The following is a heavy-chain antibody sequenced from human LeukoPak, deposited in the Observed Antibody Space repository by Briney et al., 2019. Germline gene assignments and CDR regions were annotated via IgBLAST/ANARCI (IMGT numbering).Heavy chain of an antibody. V-gene: IGHV3-53*01. D-gene: IGHD1-26*01. CDR1: GFTVSTXY. CDR2: IYSGGST. J-gene: IGHJ4*02. CDR3: ARVRSYYFDY. Sequence: RLXXAAXGFTVSTXYMXWVRXXPXXXLEWVSVIYSGGSTYYADSVKGRFTISRDNSKNTLYLQMNNLRADDTAVYYCARVRSYYFDYWGQGTLVTVSS.